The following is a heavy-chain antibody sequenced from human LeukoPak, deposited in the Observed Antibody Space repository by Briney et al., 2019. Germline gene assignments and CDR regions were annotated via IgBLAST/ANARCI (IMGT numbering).Heavy chain of an antibody. Sequence: SVKVSCKXSGGTFSSYAISWARQAPGQGLEWMGGIIPIFGTANYAQKFQGRVTITADESTSTAYMELSCLRSEDTAVYYCAIRDGYNYGTFDYWGQGTLVTVSS. CDR2: IIPIFGTA. J-gene: IGHJ4*02. CDR3: AIRDGYNYGTFDY. V-gene: IGHV1-69*13. CDR1: GGTFSSYA. D-gene: IGHD5-24*01.